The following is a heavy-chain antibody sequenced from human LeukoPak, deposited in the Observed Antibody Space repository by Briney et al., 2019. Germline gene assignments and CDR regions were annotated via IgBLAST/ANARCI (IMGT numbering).Heavy chain of an antibody. J-gene: IGHJ6*03. CDR3: ARGLAVAGTGLVHYYMDV. V-gene: IGHV4-59*01. CDR1: GGSFTIYS. Sequence: PSETLSLTCAVYGGSFTIYSWTWIRQPPGKGLEWIGHIYYSGNTIYNPSLKSRVTISVDTSKNQFSLKLSSVTAADTAVYYCARGLAVAGTGLVHYYMDVWGKGTTVTISS. D-gene: IGHD6-19*01. CDR2: IYYSGNT.